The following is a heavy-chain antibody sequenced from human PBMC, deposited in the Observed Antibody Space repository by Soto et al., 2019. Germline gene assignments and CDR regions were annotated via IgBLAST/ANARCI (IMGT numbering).Heavy chain of an antibody. Sequence: GGSLRLSCAASGFTFSSYDMHWVRQATGKGLEWVSAIGTAGDTYYPGSVKGRFTISRENAKNSLYLQMNSLRAGDTAVYYCARDRCSGGSCYSNWFDPWGQGTLVTVSS. CDR3: ARDRCSGGSCYSNWFDP. CDR2: IGTAGDT. CDR1: GFTFSSYD. D-gene: IGHD2-15*01. V-gene: IGHV3-13*01. J-gene: IGHJ5*02.